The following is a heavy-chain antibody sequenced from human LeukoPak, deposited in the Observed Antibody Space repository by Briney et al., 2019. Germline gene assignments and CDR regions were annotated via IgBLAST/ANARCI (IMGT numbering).Heavy chain of an antibody. J-gene: IGHJ4*02. Sequence: PGGSLRLSCAASAFTFSDYSMHWVRQAPGKGLEWISYICGRSSTIYYADSVRGRFTISRDSAKNSMYLQMYSLRAEGTAVYYCARDRLTSGSYFFDYWGQGTLVTVSS. V-gene: IGHV3-48*01. CDR2: ICGRSSTI. CDR1: AFTFSDYS. D-gene: IGHD1-26*01. CDR3: ARDRLTSGSYFFDY.